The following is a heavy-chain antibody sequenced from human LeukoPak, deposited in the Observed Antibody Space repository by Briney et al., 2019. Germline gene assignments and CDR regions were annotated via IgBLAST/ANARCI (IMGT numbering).Heavy chain of an antibody. J-gene: IGHJ5*02. CDR2: IIPVSGTT. CDR1: GGTFTSYA. Sequence: SVKVSCKTSGGTFTSYAITWVRQAPGQGLEWMGKIIPVSGTTNYAQKFQGRVTFTADESTSTAYMELSSLRSEDTALYYCARKLRLGGNWFDPWGQGTLVTVSS. CDR3: ARKLRLGGNWFDP. V-gene: IGHV1-69*15. D-gene: IGHD1-26*01.